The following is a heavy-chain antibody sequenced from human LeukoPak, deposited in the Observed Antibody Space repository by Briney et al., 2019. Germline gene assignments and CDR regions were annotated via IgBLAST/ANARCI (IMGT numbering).Heavy chain of an antibody. CDR2: IIPIFGTA. J-gene: IGHJ5*02. CDR3: ARAPRGYSYGYPLSVPWWLDP. CDR1: GGTFSSYA. V-gene: IGHV1-69*13. D-gene: IGHD5-18*01. Sequence: SVKVSCKASGGTFSSYAISWVRQAPGQGLEWMGGIIPIFGTANYAQKFQGRVTITADESTSTAYMELSSLRSEDTAVYYCARAPRGYSYGYPLSVPWWLDPWGQGTLVTVSS.